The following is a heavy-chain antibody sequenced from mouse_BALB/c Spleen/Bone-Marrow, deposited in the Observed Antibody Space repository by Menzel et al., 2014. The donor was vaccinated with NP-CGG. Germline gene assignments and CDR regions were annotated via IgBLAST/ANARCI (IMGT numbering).Heavy chain of an antibody. J-gene: IGHJ3*01. D-gene: IGHD1-2*01. V-gene: IGHV4-1*02. CDR2: INPDSNTI. CDR3: ARLGYYGSFAY. CDR1: GFDFSGFW. Sequence: EVMLVESGGGLVQPGGSLKLSCAASGFDFSGFWMSWVRQAPGRGLEWIGEINPDSNTINYSPSLKDKFIISRDNAKNTLYPQMSKVRSEDTALYYCARLGYYGSFAYWGQGTLVTVSA.